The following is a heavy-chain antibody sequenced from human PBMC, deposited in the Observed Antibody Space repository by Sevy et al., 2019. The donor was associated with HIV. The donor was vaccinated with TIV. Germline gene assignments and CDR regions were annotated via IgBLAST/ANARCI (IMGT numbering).Heavy chain of an antibody. Sequence: GGSLRLSCAASGFTFSNAWMSWVRQAPGKGLEWVGRIKSKTDGGTTDYAVPVKGRFTISRDDSKNTLYLQMNSLKTEDTAVYYCTTKRNPLGYCSSTSCYAYGPLDYWGQGTLVTVSS. D-gene: IGHD2-2*01. CDR2: IKSKTDGGTT. V-gene: IGHV3-15*01. J-gene: IGHJ4*02. CDR1: GFTFSNAW. CDR3: TTKRNPLGYCSSTSCYAYGPLDY.